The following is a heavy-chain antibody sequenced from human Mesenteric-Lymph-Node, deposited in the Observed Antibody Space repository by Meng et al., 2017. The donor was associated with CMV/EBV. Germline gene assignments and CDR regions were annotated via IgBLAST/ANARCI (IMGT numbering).Heavy chain of an antibody. Sequence: CPFSGFSLSTSGVGVAWIRQPPGKALEWLAVIYWDDDKRYSPSLKSRFTITKDTSKNQVVLSMTNMDPVDTATYYCVYRRPTVLGFDPWGQGTLVTVSS. J-gene: IGHJ5*02. D-gene: IGHD4-17*01. CDR3: VYRRPTVLGFDP. CDR2: IYWDDDK. V-gene: IGHV2-5*02. CDR1: GFSLSTSGVG.